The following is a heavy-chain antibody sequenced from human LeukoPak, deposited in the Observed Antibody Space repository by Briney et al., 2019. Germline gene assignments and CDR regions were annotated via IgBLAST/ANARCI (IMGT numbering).Heavy chain of an antibody. D-gene: IGHD6-13*01. V-gene: IGHV1-69*05. Sequence: ASVKVSCKASGGTFSSYAISRVGQGPGHRLEGMGGIIPIFGTANYAQKFQGRVTITTDESTSTAYMELSSLRSEDTAVYYCARAAAGSMDYWGQGTLVTVSS. CDR1: GGTFSSYA. J-gene: IGHJ4*02. CDR2: IIPIFGTA. CDR3: ARAAAGSMDY.